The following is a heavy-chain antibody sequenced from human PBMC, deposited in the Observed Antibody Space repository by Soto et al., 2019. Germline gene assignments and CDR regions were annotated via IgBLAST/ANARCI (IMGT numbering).Heavy chain of an antibody. CDR1: GGTFSSYA. J-gene: IGHJ4*02. Sequence: QVQLVQSVAAVKKPGSSVKVSFKASGGTFSSYAISWVRQAPGQWLEWMGGIISIFGTANYAQKCQGRVTITADETTSTADMELSSLRSEDTAVYYCARGRYSSSQTNFDYWGQGTLVTVSS. V-gene: IGHV1-69*01. D-gene: IGHD6-13*01. CDR2: IISIFGTA. CDR3: ARGRYSSSQTNFDY.